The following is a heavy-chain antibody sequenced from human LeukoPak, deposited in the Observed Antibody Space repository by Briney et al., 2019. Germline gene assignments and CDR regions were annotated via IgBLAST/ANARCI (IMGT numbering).Heavy chain of an antibody. D-gene: IGHD2-2*01. CDR3: ARGGRYCSSTGCYYYYGMDV. V-gene: IGHV6-1*01. CDR2: TYYRSKWYN. J-gene: IGHJ6*02. CDR1: GDSVSSNSAA. Sequence: SQTLSLTCAISGDSVSSNSAAWNWIRQSPSRGLEWLGRTYYRSKWYNDYAVSVKSRITINPDTSKNQFSLQLNSVTPEDTAVYYCARGGRYCSSTGCYYYYGMDVWGQGTTVTVSS.